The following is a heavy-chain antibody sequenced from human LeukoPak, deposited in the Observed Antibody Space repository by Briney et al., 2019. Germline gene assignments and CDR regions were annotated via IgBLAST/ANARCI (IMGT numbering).Heavy chain of an antibody. V-gene: IGHV3-74*01. J-gene: IGHJ4*02. CDR2: INSDGSWT. D-gene: IGHD2-2*01. CDR1: GNYW. CDR3: VSFYETY. Sequence: GGSLRLSCAASGNYWMHWVRQAPGKGLVWVSPINSDGSWTSYADSVKGRFTISKDNAKNTVYLQMNNLRAEDTAVYYCVSFYETYWGRGTLVTVSS.